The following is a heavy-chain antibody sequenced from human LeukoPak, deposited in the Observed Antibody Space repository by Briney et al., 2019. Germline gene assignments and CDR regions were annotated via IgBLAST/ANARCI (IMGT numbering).Heavy chain of an antibody. D-gene: IGHD6-19*01. Sequence: GGSLGLFCAASGFTLRDYYMGWIRQAPGKGLEWVSYSSNRGNNIYYADSVKGRFTISRDNAKNSLYLQMNSLRAEDTAVYYCGRYGLGYYYMDVWGKGTTVTVS. CDR2: SSNRGNNI. V-gene: IGHV3-11*04. J-gene: IGHJ6*03. CDR1: GFTLRDYY. CDR3: GRYGLGYYYMDV.